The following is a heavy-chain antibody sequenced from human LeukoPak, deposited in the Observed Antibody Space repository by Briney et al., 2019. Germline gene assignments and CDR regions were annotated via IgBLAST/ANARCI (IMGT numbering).Heavy chain of an antibody. CDR2: IYHSGST. CDR3: ARHPAGYCSSTSCLRGAFDI. Sequence: KPSETLSLTCAVSGYSISSGYYWGWIRPPPGKGLEWIGSIYHSGSTYYNPSLKSRVTISVDTSKNQFSLKLSSVTAADTAVYYCARHPAGYCSSTSCLRGAFDIWGQGTMVTVSS. V-gene: IGHV4-38-2*01. D-gene: IGHD2-2*01. CDR1: GYSISSGYY. J-gene: IGHJ3*02.